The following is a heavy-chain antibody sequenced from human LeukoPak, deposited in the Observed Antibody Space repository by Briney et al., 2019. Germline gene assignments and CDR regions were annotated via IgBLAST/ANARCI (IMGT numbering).Heavy chain of an antibody. CDR1: GSPFRNLW. CDR2: IKSKNDGATT. V-gene: IGHV3-15*01. J-gene: IGHJ4*02. D-gene: IGHD1-1*01. CDR3: TTSLYSYNDD. Sequence: GGSLRLSCAASGSPFRNLWMTWVRQAPGKGPEWVGRIKSKNDGATTDYAAPVKGRFTISRDDSQNRVFLQMDSLRSDDTAIYYCTTSLYSYNDDWGQGTLVTVSS.